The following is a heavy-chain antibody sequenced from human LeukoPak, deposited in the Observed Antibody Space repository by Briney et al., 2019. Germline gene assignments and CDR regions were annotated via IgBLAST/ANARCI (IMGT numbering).Heavy chain of an antibody. Sequence: SETLSLTCTVSGXSISSYYWTWIRQPPGKGLEWIGYIYYSGTKYNPSLKSRVTISQDTSRNQFSLRLSSVSAADSATYYCARSQYSSSPYYVDWGQGTPVTVSS. CDR3: ARSQYSSSPYYVD. CDR1: GXSISSYY. V-gene: IGHV4-59*01. CDR2: IYYSGT. D-gene: IGHD6-6*01. J-gene: IGHJ4*02.